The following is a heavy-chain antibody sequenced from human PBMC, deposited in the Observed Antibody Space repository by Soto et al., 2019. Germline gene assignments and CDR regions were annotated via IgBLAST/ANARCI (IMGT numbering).Heavy chain of an antibody. CDR2: IWNDGSKR. CDR3: AREVGGRFRGTDFVLGYLDH. CDR1: GFTFSGCG. J-gene: IGHJ4*02. D-gene: IGHD3-16*01. Sequence: QVQMVESGGGVVQPGRSLRLSCAASGFTFSGCGMHWVRQAPGKGLEWVAVIWNDGSKRYYADSVKGRFTISRDNSKNTMDLQMDSLRADDTAVYYCAREVGGRFRGTDFVLGYLDHWGQGTEVTVSS. V-gene: IGHV3-33*01.